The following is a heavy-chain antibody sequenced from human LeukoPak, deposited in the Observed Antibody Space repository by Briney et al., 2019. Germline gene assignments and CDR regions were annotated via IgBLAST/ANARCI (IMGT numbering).Heavy chain of an antibody. Sequence: GGSLRLSCAASGFTFSSSWMTWVRQAPGKGLEWVANINQDGSEKYYVDSVRGRFTISRDNARNSLYLQMHSLRAEDTAVFYCTGRYGMNVWGQGTTVTVSS. V-gene: IGHV3-7*01. J-gene: IGHJ6*02. CDR2: INQDGSEK. CDR3: TGRYGMNV. CDR1: GFTFSSSW.